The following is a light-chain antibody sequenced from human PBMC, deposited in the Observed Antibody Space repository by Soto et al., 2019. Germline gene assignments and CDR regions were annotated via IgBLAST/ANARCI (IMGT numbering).Light chain of an antibody. CDR3: HQYYNTPPT. V-gene: IGKV3-20*01. Sequence: EIVLTQSPGTLSLSPGERATLSCRASQSVSNNYLAWYQQKPGQAPRLLIYGASNRATGIPDRFSGSGSGTDFTLTISRLEPEDVAVYFCHQYYNTPPTFGRGTKVDIK. J-gene: IGKJ1*01. CDR2: GAS. CDR1: QSVSNNY.